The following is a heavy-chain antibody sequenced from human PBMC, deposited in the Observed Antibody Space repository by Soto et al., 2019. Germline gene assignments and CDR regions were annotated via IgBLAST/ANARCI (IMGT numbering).Heavy chain of an antibody. J-gene: IGHJ6*02. V-gene: IGHV5-51*01. D-gene: IGHD3-3*01. CDR3: VRYYDFWSGPHYYGMDV. CDR2: IYPGDSDT. CDR1: GYSFTTYW. Sequence: GESLKISCNGSGYSFTTYWIGWVRQMPGKGLEWMGTIYPGDSDTRYSPSFQGQVTISADKSTSTAYLQWSSLRASDTAMYYCVRYYDFWSGPHYYGMDVWGRGTTVTVSS.